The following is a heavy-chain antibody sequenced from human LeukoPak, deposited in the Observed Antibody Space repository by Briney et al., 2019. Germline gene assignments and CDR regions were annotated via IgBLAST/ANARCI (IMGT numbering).Heavy chain of an antibody. Sequence: PSETLSLTRSLSGDYISSISYYWGWIRQPPGKGLEWIGEIYYSGSTYYNASLKSRVSVSIDTPNNHFSLRLSSLTAADTALYYCARQRYYDSTGYLDWGRGTLVTVSS. CDR2: IYYSGST. J-gene: IGHJ1*01. D-gene: IGHD3-22*01. CDR1: GDYISSISYY. V-gene: IGHV4-39*02. CDR3: ARQRYYDSTGYLD.